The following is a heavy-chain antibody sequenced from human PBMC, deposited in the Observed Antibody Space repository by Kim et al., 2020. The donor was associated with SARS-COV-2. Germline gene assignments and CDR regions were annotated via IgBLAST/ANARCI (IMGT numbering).Heavy chain of an antibody. V-gene: IGHV4-59*01. Sequence: MYYSGSTNYNPSLTSRVTISADTSKNQCSLKLSTVTAADTAVYYCALGFDYWGQGTLVTVSS. CDR2: MYYSGST. J-gene: IGHJ4*02. CDR3: ALGFDY.